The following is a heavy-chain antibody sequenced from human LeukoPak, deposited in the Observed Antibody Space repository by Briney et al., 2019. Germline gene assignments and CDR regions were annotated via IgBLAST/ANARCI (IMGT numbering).Heavy chain of an antibody. Sequence: ASVKVSCKASGYTFTSYYMHWVRQAPGQGLEWMGIINPSGGSTSYAQKFQGRVTMTRDMSTSTVYMELRSLRSDDTAVYYCARAQGRITMGLGDPWGQGTLVTVSS. CDR2: INPSGGST. V-gene: IGHV1-46*01. CDR3: ARAQGRITMGLGDP. CDR1: GYTFTSYY. D-gene: IGHD3-10*01. J-gene: IGHJ5*02.